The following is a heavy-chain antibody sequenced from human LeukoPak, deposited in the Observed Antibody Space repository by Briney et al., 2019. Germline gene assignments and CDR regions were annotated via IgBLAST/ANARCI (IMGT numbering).Heavy chain of an antibody. CDR1: GYSFTTYW. CDR2: IYPGDSDA. Sequence: GESLKISCKGSGYSFTTYWIGWVRQMPGKGLEWMGIIYPGDSDARYSPSFRGQVTISADKSISTAHLQWSSLKASDTAMYYCARQGGSFLSNFDYWAREPWSPSPQ. J-gene: IGHJ4*02. V-gene: IGHV5-51*01. CDR3: ARQGGSFLSNFDY. D-gene: IGHD1-26*01.